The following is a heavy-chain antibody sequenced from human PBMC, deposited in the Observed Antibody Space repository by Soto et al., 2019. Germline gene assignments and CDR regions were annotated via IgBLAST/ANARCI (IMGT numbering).Heavy chain of an antibody. CDR3: AGLLYYDFWSGYYKVSEDAFVI. CDR1: GYTFTSYD. V-gene: IGHV1-8*01. J-gene: IGHJ3*02. D-gene: IGHD3-3*01. CDR2: MNPNSGNT. Sequence: ASVKVSCKASGYTFTSYDINWVQQATGQGLEWMGWMNPNSGNTGYAQKFQGRVTMTRNTSISTAYMELSSLRSEDTAVYYCAGLLYYDFWSGYYKVSEDAFVIWGQGTMVTVS.